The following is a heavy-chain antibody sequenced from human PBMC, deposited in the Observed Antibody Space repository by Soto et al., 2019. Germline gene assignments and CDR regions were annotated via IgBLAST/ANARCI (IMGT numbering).Heavy chain of an antibody. J-gene: IGHJ6*03. V-gene: IGHV5-51*01. CDR1: GYSFTSYW. Sequence: GESLKISCKGSGYSFTSYWIGWVRQMPGKGLEWMGIIYPGDSDTRYSPSFQGQVTISADKSISTAYLQWSSLKASDTAMYYCARHPFPRHYYYYMDVWGKGTTVTVSS. CDR3: ARHPFPRHYYYYMDV. CDR2: IYPGDSDT.